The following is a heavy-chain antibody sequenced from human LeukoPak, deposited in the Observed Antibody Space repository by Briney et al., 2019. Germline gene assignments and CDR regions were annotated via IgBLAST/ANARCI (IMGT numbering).Heavy chain of an antibody. CDR3: AQELGYCTYDFCSPHLDH. V-gene: IGHV3-23*01. Sequence: SVRLSCACSVLTFRAYAMNWVRQPPGKGLEWVSGISDTGDRTYYAASVKGRFTISRDNSKNTLFLQMSSLRAGDTAIYYCAQELGYCTYDFCSPHLDHWGKGTLVTASS. CDR1: VLTFRAYA. D-gene: IGHD2-8*01. CDR2: ISDTGDRT. J-gene: IGHJ4*02.